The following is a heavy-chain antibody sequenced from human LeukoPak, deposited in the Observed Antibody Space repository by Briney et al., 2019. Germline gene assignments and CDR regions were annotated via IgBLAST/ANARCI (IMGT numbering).Heavy chain of an antibody. J-gene: IGHJ4*02. CDR2: INSDGSST. D-gene: IGHD3-22*01. CDR1: GFTFSSYW. V-gene: IGHV3-74*01. Sequence: GGSLRLSCAPSGFTFSSYWMHWVRQAPGKGLVWVSRINSDGSSTSYADSVKGRFTISRDNAKNTLYLQMNSLRAEDTAVYYCRYYFDGSTFYSKDYWGQGTLVTVSS. CDR3: RYYFDGSTFYSKDY.